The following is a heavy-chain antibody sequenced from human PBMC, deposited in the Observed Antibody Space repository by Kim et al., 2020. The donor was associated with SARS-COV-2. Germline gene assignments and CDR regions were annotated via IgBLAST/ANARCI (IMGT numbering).Heavy chain of an antibody. CDR2: INHSGST. CDR1: GGSFSGYY. CDR3: ARSGWPEPYYFDY. V-gene: IGHV4-34*01. Sequence: SETLSLTCAVYGGSFSGYYWSWIRQPPGKGLEWIGEINHSGSTNYNPSLKSRVTISVDTSKNQFSLKLSSVTAADTAVYYCARSGWPEPYYFDYWGQVTL. D-gene: IGHD6-19*01. J-gene: IGHJ4*02.